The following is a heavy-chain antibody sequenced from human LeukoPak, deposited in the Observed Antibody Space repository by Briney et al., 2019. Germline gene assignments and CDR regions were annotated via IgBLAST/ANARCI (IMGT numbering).Heavy chain of an antibody. J-gene: IGHJ4*02. CDR2: INHSGST. Sequence: SETLSLTCAVYGGSFSGYYWSWIRQPPGKGLEWIGEINHSGSTNYNPSLKSRVTISVDTSKNQFSLKLSSVTAADTAVYYCARGRGGIAAAGNDYWGQGTLVTVSS. V-gene: IGHV4-34*01. D-gene: IGHD6-13*01. CDR3: ARGRGGIAAAGNDY. CDR1: GGSFSGYY.